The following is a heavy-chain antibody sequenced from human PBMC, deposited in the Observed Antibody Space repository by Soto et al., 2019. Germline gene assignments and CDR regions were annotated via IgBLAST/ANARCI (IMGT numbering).Heavy chain of an antibody. V-gene: IGHV3-74*01. CDR3: ARELPTAIRGGYYYSYGMDV. Sequence: LRLSCAASGFVFSSYWIHWVRQAPGKGLVWVSRLHSDGSTTSYADSVKGRFTISRDNAKNTLYLQMNSLRAEDTAVYYCARELPTAIRGGYYYSYGMDVWGQGTTVTVSS. CDR2: LHSDGSTT. D-gene: IGHD2-2*02. J-gene: IGHJ6*02. CDR1: GFVFSSYW.